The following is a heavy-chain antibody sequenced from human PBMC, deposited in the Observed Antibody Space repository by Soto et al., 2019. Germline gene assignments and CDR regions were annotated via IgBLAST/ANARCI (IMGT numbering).Heavy chain of an antibody. J-gene: IGHJ4*02. V-gene: IGHV4-59*08. Sequence: SETLSLTCTVSGGSMNTYYWVWFRQHPGKGLEWVGYIYYSGSTTYSPSLKSRVTISVDTSKNQFSLKLNSVTAADTAVYYCARLGGYYQAFDQWGQGSLVTVSS. CDR3: ARLGGYYQAFDQ. CDR1: GGSMNTYY. D-gene: IGHD3-22*01. CDR2: IYYSGST.